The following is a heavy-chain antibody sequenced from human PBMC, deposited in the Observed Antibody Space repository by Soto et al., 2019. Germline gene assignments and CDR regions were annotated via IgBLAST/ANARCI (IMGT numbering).Heavy chain of an antibody. J-gene: IGHJ6*02. CDR1: GGTFSSYA. Sequence: HVQLVQSGAAVKKPGSSVKVSCKASGGTFSSYAISWVRQAPGQGLEWMGGIISSLGTANYAQKIQGRVTITADDSMSTADMELSSLRCEDTDVYYCARDETGRYSATHTGYYYHGMDVWGEEGTVTDS. D-gene: IGHD6-13*01. CDR3: ARDETGRYSATHTGYYYHGMDV. V-gene: IGHV1-69*01. CDR2: IISSLGTA.